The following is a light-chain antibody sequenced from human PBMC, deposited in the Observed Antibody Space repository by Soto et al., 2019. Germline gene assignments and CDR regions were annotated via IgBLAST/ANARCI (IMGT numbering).Light chain of an antibody. V-gene: IGKV1-9*01. CDR2: AAS. Sequence: QLTQSPSSLSASVGDRVTITCRASQGISSYLAWYQQKPEKAPKRLIYAASTLQSGVPSRFSGSGSGTHFTLTINRLQPEDFATYFCQQLNTYPRTFGPGTKVDIK. CDR3: QQLNTYPRT. J-gene: IGKJ3*01. CDR1: QGISSY.